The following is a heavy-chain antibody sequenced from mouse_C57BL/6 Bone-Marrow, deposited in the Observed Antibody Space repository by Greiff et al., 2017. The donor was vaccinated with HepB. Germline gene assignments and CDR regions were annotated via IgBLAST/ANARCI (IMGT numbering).Heavy chain of an antibody. Sequence: DVKLVESGGGLVQPGGSLKLSCAASGFTFSDYYMYWVRQTPEKRLEWVAYISNGGGSTYYPDTVKGRFTISRDNAKNTLYLQMSRLKSEDTAMYYCARRADYYGSSTAHYYAMDYWGQGTSVTVSS. CDR3: ARRADYYGSSTAHYYAMDY. CDR2: ISNGGGST. V-gene: IGHV5-12*01. J-gene: IGHJ4*01. D-gene: IGHD1-1*01. CDR1: GFTFSDYY.